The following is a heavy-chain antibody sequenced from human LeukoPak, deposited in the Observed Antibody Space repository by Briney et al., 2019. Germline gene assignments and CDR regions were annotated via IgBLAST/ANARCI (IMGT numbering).Heavy chain of an antibody. CDR1: GGSFSGYY. CDR3: ARDRYLATGFDY. J-gene: IGHJ4*02. Sequence: SETLSLTCAVYGGSFSGYYWSWIRQPPGKGLEWIGEINHSGSTNYNPSLKSRVTISVDTSKNQFSLKLSSVTAADTAVYYCARDRYLATGFDYWGQGTLVTVSS. CDR2: INHSGST. V-gene: IGHV4-34*01. D-gene: IGHD2/OR15-2a*01.